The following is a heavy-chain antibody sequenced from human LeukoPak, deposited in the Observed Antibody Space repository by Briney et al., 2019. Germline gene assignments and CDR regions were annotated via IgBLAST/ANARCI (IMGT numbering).Heavy chain of an antibody. CDR2: ISGSGGST. CDR1: GFTFSTYA. D-gene: IGHD6-19*01. V-gene: IGHV3-23*01. J-gene: IGHJ1*01. CDR3: AKEGTYSSGWNSGTEYFRD. Sequence: GGSLRLSCAASGFTFSTYAMSWVRQAPGKGLEWVSAISGSGGSTWYAESVKGRFTISRDNSKNALYLQMNGLRAEDTAVYYCAKEGTYSSGWNSGTEYFRDWGQGTLVTVSS.